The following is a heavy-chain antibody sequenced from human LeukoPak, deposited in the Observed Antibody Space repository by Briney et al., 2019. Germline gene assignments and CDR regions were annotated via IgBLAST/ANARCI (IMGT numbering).Heavy chain of an antibody. V-gene: IGHV1-2*04. Sequence: ASVKVSCKASGYTFTDYYMHWVRQAPGQGLEWMGWINPKSGGTNYAQKFQGWITMTRDTSISTAYVELRRLKSDDTAVYYCARTRMIPFGGIIIEGFDPWGQGTLVTISS. CDR1: GYTFTDYY. CDR2: INPKSGGT. D-gene: IGHD3-16*02. J-gene: IGHJ5*02. CDR3: ARTRMIPFGGIIIEGFDP.